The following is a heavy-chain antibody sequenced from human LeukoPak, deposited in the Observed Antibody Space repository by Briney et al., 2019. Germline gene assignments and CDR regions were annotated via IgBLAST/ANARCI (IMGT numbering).Heavy chain of an antibody. J-gene: IGHJ4*02. CDR1: GFTASSNY. CDR2: IYSAGTT. V-gene: IGHV3-53*01. CDR3: ARGASGWELGGIDY. D-gene: IGHD4-23*01. Sequence: GGSLRLSCEVSGFTASSNYMTWVRQAPGKGLEWVSIIYSAGTTYYADSVKGRFTISRDSSKNTLYLQMKSLRVDDTAMYYCARGASGWELGGIDYWGQGTLVTVSS.